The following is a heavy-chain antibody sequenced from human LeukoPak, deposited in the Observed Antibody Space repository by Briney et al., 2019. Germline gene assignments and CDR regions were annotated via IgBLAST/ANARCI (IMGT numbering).Heavy chain of an antibody. D-gene: IGHD3-10*01. Sequence: GSVQVSCQASGYTFTTYGISWVRQAPGQGLEWMGYISFYNGNTNYAQNFQGRVTMTTDTSASTAYMELRSLTSDDTAIYYCARDLGHGSGSYGDYWGQGTLVTVSS. CDR1: GYTFTTYG. J-gene: IGHJ4*02. CDR3: ARDLGHGSGSYGDY. CDR2: ISFYNGNT. V-gene: IGHV1-18*01.